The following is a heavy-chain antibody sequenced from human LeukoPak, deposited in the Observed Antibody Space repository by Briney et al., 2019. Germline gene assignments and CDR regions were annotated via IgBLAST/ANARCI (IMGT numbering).Heavy chain of an antibody. V-gene: IGHV3-23*01. CDR3: AKDTGYNYGYDY. Sequence: PGGSLRLSCSTSGFTFSNYAMTWVRQAPRMGLEWVSLVSDSGDSTYYADSVKGRFTISRDNSKNMLYLQMNSLRAEDTAIYYCAKDTGYNYGYDYWGQGTLATVSS. CDR1: GFTFSNYA. D-gene: IGHD5-18*01. J-gene: IGHJ4*02. CDR2: VSDSGDST.